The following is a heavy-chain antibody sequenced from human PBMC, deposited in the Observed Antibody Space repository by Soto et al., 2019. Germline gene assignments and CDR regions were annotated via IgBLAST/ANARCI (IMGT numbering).Heavy chain of an antibody. Sequence: GGSLRLSCAASGFTFSSYSMNWVRQAPGRGLEWVSYISTSSSTIYYADSVKGRFTISRDNARNSLYLQMNSLRDEDTAVYYCARDYNWNDGIFDYWGQGTLVTVSS. J-gene: IGHJ4*02. D-gene: IGHD1-20*01. CDR3: ARDYNWNDGIFDY. CDR1: GFTFSSYS. V-gene: IGHV3-48*02. CDR2: ISTSSSTI.